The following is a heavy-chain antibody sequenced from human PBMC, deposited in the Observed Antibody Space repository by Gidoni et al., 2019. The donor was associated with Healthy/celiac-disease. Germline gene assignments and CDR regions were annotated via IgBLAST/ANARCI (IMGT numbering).Heavy chain of an antibody. Sequence: QVQLQESGPGLVKPSQTLSLTCTVSGGSISSGSYYWRWIRQPAGKGLEWIGRIYTSGSTNYNPSLKSRVTISVDTSKNQFSLKLSSVTAADTAVYYCARALYDSSGYYLDYWGQGTLVTVSS. V-gene: IGHV4-61*02. CDR2: IYTSGST. CDR3: ARALYDSSGYYLDY. CDR1: GGSISSGSYY. D-gene: IGHD3-22*01. J-gene: IGHJ4*02.